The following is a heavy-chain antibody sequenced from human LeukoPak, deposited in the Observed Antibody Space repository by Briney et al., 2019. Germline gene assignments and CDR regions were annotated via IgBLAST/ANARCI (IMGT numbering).Heavy chain of an antibody. D-gene: IGHD2-2*01. V-gene: IGHV3-30*02. CDR1: GFTFSSYG. CDR2: IRYDVSNK. J-gene: IGHJ4*02. CDR3: ANYCSSTSCYAGSVDY. Sequence: GGSLRLSCAASGFTFSSYGIHWVRQAPGKGLEWVAFIRYDVSNKYYADSVKGRFTISRDNSKNALYLQMNSLRAEDTAVYYCANYCSSTSCYAGSVDYWGQGTLVTVSS.